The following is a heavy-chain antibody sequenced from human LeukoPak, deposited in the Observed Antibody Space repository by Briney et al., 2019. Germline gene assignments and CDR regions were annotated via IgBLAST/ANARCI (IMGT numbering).Heavy chain of an antibody. CDR2: ISYSGST. Sequence: SETLSLTRTVSGGSISSSSHYWGWIRQPPGKGLEWIGYISYSGSTNSSPSLKSRVTISVDTSKNQFSLKLSSVTAADTAVYYCATLISTGPQYYFDYWGQGTLVTVSS. J-gene: IGHJ4*02. D-gene: IGHD2-8*02. CDR3: ATLISTGPQYYFDY. CDR1: GGSISSSSHY. V-gene: IGHV4-61*05.